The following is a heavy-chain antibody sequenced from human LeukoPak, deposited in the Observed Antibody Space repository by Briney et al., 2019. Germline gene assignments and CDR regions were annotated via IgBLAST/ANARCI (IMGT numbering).Heavy chain of an antibody. V-gene: IGHV3-15*01. J-gene: IGHJ6*04. CDR3: TTCDDSSGWYQGRYYYYGMDV. Sequence: SGGSLTLSCAASGLTFSNAWMSSVRQAPGKGREWVGRIKSKTDGGTTDYAAPVKGRFTISRDDSKNTLYLQMNSLKTEDTAVYYCTTCDDSSGWYQGRYYYYGMDVWGKGTTVTVSS. CDR1: GLTFSNAW. CDR2: IKSKTDGGTT. D-gene: IGHD6-19*01.